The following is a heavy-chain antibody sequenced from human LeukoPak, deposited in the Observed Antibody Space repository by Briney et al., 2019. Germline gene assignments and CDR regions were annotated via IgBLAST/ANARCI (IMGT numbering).Heavy chain of an antibody. D-gene: IGHD3-10*01. CDR2: MYSGGST. CDR3: ARERTSGSGSYPYYFDY. J-gene: IGHJ4*02. CDR1: GFTFSSYA. Sequence: GGSLRLSCAASGFTFSSYAMSWARQAPGKGLEWVSVMYSGGSTYYADSVKGRFTISRDISKNTLYLQMNSLRAEDTAVYYCARERTSGSGSYPYYFDYWGQGTLVTVSS. V-gene: IGHV3-53*01.